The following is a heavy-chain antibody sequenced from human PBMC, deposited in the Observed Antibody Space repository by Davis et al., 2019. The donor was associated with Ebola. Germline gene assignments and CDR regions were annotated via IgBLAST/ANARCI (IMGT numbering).Heavy chain of an antibody. CDR3: ASRGLQSFQGNWFDP. V-gene: IGHV4-30-2*03. D-gene: IGHD5-24*01. Sequence: PSETLSLTCAVSGGSISSGGYSWSWIRQPPGKGLEWIGYIYYSGSTYYNPSLKSRVTISVDTSKNQFSLKLSSVTAADTAVYYCASRGLQSFQGNWFDPWGQGTLVTVSS. J-gene: IGHJ5*02. CDR2: IYYSGST. CDR1: GGSISSGGYS.